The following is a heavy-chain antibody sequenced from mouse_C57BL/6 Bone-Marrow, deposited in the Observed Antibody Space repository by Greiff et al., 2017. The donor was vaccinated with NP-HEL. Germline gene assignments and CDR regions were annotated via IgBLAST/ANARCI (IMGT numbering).Heavy chain of an antibody. V-gene: IGHV1-80*01. CDR1: GYEFSNYW. J-gene: IGHJ3*01. CDR2: IYPGDGDT. Sequence: QVQLKESGAELVKPGASVKISCKASGYEFSNYWMNWVKQRPGKGLEWIGQIYPGDGDTNYNGKFKDKATLTADKSSSTAYMQLSRLTAEDSAVYFGARGAYWGQGTLVTVSA. CDR3: ARGAY.